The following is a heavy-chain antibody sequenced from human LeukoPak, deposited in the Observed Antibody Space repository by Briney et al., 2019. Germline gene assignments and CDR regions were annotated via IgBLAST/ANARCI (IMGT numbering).Heavy chain of an antibody. CDR2: INWNGGST. Sequence: GGSLRLSCAASGFTFDNHGMNWVRQAPGKGLEWVSGINWNGGSTGYTDSVKGRFTISRDNAKNSLYLQMNSLGAEDTALYYCARTRYCGSSSCYVGDFDFWGQGTLVTASS. CDR3: ARTRYCGSSSCYVGDFDF. V-gene: IGHV3-20*04. CDR1: GFTFDNHG. D-gene: IGHD2-2*01. J-gene: IGHJ4*02.